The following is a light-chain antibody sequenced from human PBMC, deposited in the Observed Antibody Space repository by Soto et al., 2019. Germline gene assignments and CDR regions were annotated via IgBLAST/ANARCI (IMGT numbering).Light chain of an antibody. CDR1: HGISNL. CDR2: AAS. Sequence: DIQMTQSPSSVSASVGNIVTIPCRASHGISNLLAWYQQKQGKAPKLLIYAASSLQSGVPSRFSGSGSGTDFTLTISSLQTEDFATYYCQQANSFPLTFGGGTQVDIK. CDR3: QQANSFPLT. V-gene: IGKV1-12*01. J-gene: IGKJ4*01.